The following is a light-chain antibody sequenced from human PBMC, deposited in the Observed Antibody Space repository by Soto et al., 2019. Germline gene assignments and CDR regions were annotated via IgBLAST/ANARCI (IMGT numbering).Light chain of an antibody. CDR2: TAS. V-gene: IGKV1-39*01. Sequence: DIQMTQSPSSLSVSLGDRVTITCRASQNINNYLNWYQQKPGQAPKSLIYTASSLQPRVPSRFSGSGSGTDFTLTISNLQPEDFATYYCQQSYSRPFTFGPGTKVDLK. J-gene: IGKJ3*01. CDR3: QQSYSRPFT. CDR1: QNINNY.